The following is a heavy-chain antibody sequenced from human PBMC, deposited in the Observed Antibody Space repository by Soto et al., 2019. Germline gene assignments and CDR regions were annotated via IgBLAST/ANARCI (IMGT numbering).Heavy chain of an antibody. V-gene: IGHV3-23*01. CDR3: AKHKGIYDSGYMDV. J-gene: IGHJ6*03. CDR2: ITTSGGST. Sequence: GGSLRLSCAASGFTFSSYAMNWVRQAPGKGLEWVSTITTSGGSTYYADSVKGRFTISRDNSKNTLYLQMNSLRAEDTAVYYCAKHKGIYDSGYMDVWGKGTTVTVSS. D-gene: IGHD3-10*01. CDR1: GFTFSSYA.